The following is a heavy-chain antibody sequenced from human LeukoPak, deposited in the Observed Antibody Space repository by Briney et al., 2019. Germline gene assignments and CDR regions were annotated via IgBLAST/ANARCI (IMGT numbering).Heavy chain of an antibody. J-gene: IGHJ4*02. CDR2: IIPIFGTA. CDR1: GGTSSSYA. Sequence: SVKVSCKASGGTSSSYAISWVRQAPGQGLEWMGGIIPIFGTANYAQKFQGRVTITADESTSTAYMELSSLRSEDTAVYYCAREGNNHYYHSNPFDYWGQGTLVTVSS. CDR3: AREGNNHYYHSNPFDY. V-gene: IGHV1-69*13. D-gene: IGHD3-22*01.